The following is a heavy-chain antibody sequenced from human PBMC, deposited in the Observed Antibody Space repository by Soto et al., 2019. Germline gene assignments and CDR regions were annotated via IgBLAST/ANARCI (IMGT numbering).Heavy chain of an antibody. CDR1: GGSVSSGSYY. CDR3: ARDPGPYYDFWSGHYYYYGMDV. V-gene: IGHV4-61*01. J-gene: IGHJ6*02. Sequence: PSETLSLTCTVSGGSVSSGSYYWSWIRQPPWKGLEWIGYIYYSGSTNYNPSLKSRVTISVDTSKNQFSLKLSSVTAADTAVYYCARDPGPYYDFWSGHYYYYGMDVWGQGXTVTVYS. CDR2: IYYSGST. D-gene: IGHD3-3*01.